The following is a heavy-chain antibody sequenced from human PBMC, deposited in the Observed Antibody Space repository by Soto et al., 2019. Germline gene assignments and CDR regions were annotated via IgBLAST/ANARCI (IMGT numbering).Heavy chain of an antibody. D-gene: IGHD1-1*01. CDR3: AKDQLGRWDYYYYYYGMDV. CDR2: IWFDGSNK. V-gene: IGHV3-33*06. Sequence: QVQLVESGGGVVQPGRSLRLSCAASGFTFSTYGMHWVRQAPGKGLEWVAVIWFDGSNKYYADSVKGRFTISRDNSNNTLFLQMNSLRAEDTAVYYCAKDQLGRWDYYYYYYGMDVWGQGTTVTVSS. J-gene: IGHJ6*02. CDR1: GFTFSTYG.